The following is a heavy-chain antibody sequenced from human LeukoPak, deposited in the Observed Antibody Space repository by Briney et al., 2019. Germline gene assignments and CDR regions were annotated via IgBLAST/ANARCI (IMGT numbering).Heavy chain of an antibody. CDR3: ARGGGYYFDY. D-gene: IGHD4-23*01. CDR1: GFTFSSYA. J-gene: IGHJ4*02. Sequence: GRSLRLSCAASGFTFSSYAMHWVRQPPGKGLEWVAVTSYDGSNKYYADSVKGRFTISRDNSKNSLYLQMNSLRAEDTAVYYCARGGGYYFDYWGQGTLVTVSS. CDR2: TSYDGSNK. V-gene: IGHV3-30-3*01.